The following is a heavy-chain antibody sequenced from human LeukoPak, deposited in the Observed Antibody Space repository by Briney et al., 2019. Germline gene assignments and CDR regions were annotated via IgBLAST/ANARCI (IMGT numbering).Heavy chain of an antibody. CDR3: ETTTVTRDY. D-gene: IGHD4-17*01. J-gene: IGHJ4*02. Sequence: ASVKVSCKASGYIFTSYEINWVRQATGQGLEWMGWMNPNSDNTGYAQKFQGRLTMTKNTSISTAYMELSSLTSEDTAVYYCETTTVTRDYWGQGTLVTVSS. CDR2: MNPNSDNT. V-gene: IGHV1-8*01. CDR1: GYIFTSYE.